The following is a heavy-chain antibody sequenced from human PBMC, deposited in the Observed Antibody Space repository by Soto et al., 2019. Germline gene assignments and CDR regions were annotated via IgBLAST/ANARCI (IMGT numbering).Heavy chain of an antibody. CDR3: ARQWLDSYAFDY. CDR2: ISSNGGST. D-gene: IGHD6-19*01. Sequence: EVQLVESGGGLVQPGGSLRLSCAASGFTFSSYAMHWVRQAPGKGLEYVSAISSNGGSTYYANSVKGRFTISRDNSKYTLYLQMGSLRAEDMAVYYWARQWLDSYAFDYWGQGTLVTVS. CDR1: GFTFSSYA. V-gene: IGHV3-64*01. J-gene: IGHJ4*02.